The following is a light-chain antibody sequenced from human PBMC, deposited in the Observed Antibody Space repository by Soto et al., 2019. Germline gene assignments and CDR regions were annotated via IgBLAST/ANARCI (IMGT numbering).Light chain of an antibody. CDR2: GAS. CDR3: QQYGNSPQT. CDR1: QSVSSNY. Sequence: EIVLTQSPGTLSLSPGERAALSCRASQSVSSNYLAWYQQRPGQAPRLLIYGASSRATGIPDRFSGSGSGTDFTLTISRLEPEDFAVYYCQQYGNSPQTFGQGTKVE. J-gene: IGKJ1*01. V-gene: IGKV3-20*01.